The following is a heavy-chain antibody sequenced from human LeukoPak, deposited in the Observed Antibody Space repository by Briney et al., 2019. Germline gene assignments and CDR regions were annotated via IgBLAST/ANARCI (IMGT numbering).Heavy chain of an antibody. V-gene: IGHV4-59*01. CDR2: IYYSGST. CDR3: ARGPTYDILTGSLDY. Sequence: SETLSLTCTVSGGSIRSYYWSWIWQPPGKGLGWIGYIYYSGSTNYNPSLKSRVTISVDTSKNQFSLKLSSVTAADTAVYYCARGPTYDILTGSLDYWGQGTLVTVSS. J-gene: IGHJ4*02. D-gene: IGHD3-9*01. CDR1: GGSIRSYY.